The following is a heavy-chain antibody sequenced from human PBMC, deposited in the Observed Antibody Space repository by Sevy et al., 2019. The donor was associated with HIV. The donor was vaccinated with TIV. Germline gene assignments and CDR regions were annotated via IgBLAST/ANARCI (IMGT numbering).Heavy chain of an antibody. V-gene: IGHV3-7*01. J-gene: IGHJ4*02. D-gene: IGHD6-13*01. Sequence: GGSLRLSCAASGFTFNSFWMSWVRQAPGKGLEWVANIKQDGSEKYYVDFVKGRFTISRDNAKNSLYLQMNSLRAEDTAVYYCERRSDLSSGWSSFDYWGRGTLVTVSS. CDR1: GFTFNSFW. CDR3: ERRSDLSSGWSSFDY. CDR2: IKQDGSEK.